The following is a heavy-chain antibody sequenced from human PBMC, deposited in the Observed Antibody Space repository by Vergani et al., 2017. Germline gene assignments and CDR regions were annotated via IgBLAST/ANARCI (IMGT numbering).Heavy chain of an antibody. CDR2: IYAGDSDV. Sequence: EVQLVQSGAAVKKPGESLKISCQGSGYSITNYWIAWVRQRPGKGLEWMGIIYAGDSDVRYSPSFQGQVTMSVDKSLSTAYLQWSSLKASDTATYYCAKTHDFSSLYSSYNWFDPWGQGTQVTVSS. V-gene: IGHV5-51*03. D-gene: IGHD3-3*01. J-gene: IGHJ5*02. CDR1: GYSITNYW. CDR3: AKTHDFSSLYSSYNWFDP.